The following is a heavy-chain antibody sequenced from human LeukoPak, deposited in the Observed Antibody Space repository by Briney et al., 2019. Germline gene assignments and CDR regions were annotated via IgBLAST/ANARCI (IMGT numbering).Heavy chain of an antibody. CDR3: ARGGGYSHYYYYYYMDV. CDR2: INPSGGST. V-gene: IGHV1-46*01. J-gene: IGHJ6*03. CDR1: GYTFTSYY. D-gene: IGHD5-18*01. Sequence: ASVKVSCKASGYTFTSYYMHWVRQAPGQGLEWMGIINPSGGSTSYAQKFQGRVTMTRDMSTSTVYMELSSLRSEDTAVYYCARGGGYSHYYYYYYMDVWGKGTTVTVSS.